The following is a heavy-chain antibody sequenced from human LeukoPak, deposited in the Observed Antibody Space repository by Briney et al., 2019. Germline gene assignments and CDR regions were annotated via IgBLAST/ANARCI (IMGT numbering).Heavy chain of an antibody. D-gene: IGHD4/OR15-4a*01. V-gene: IGHV4-59*08. CDR1: GGSISTYY. J-gene: IGHJ6*02. CDR2: IYYSGST. Sequence: SETLSLTCTVSGGSISTYYWSWIRQPPGKGLEWIGYIYYSGSTNYSPSLKSRVTISVDTSKKQFSLKLSSVTAADTAVYYCARRSMVRTVGYYYGMDVWGQGTTVTVSS. CDR3: ARRSMVRTVGYYYGMDV.